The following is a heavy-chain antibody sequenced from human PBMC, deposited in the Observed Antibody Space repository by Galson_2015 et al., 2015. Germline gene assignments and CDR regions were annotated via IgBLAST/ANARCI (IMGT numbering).Heavy chain of an antibody. D-gene: IGHD2-21*02. J-gene: IGHJ4*02. CDR3: ATDPPGGDFPFDY. V-gene: IGHV3-48*02. CDR2: ISSSSSSI. CDR1: GFTFSTYR. Sequence: SLRLPCAASGFTFSTYRMNWARQAPGNGLAWVSYISSSSSSIYYADSVKGRFTISRDNAKNSLYLQMYSLTDEDTAVYYCATDPPGGDFPFDYWGQGTLVTVSS.